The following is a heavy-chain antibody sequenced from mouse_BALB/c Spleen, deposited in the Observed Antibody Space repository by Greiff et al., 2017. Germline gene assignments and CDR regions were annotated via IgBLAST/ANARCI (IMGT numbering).Heavy chain of an antibody. CDR3: AREDGSSYGYFDV. D-gene: IGHD1-1*01. J-gene: IGHJ1*01. CDR2: ISYSGST. V-gene: IGHV3-2*02. CDR1: GYSITSDYA. Sequence: VQLKESGPGLVKPSQSLSLTCTVTGYSITSDYAWNWIRQFPGNKLEWMGYISYSGSTSYNPSLKSRISITRDTSKNQFFLQLNSVTTEDTATYYCAREDGSSYGYFDVWGAGTTVTVSS.